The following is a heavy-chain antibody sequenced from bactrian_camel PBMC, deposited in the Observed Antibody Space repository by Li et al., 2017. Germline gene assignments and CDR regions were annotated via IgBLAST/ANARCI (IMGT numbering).Heavy chain of an antibody. V-gene: IGHV3S53*01. CDR3: AADQLYGGSCRDAVDFAY. CDR2: MAAEGDI. D-gene: IGHD6*01. CDR1: GRTYGRNC. Sequence: QLVESGGGSVQAGGSLRLSCAASGRTYGRNCMAWFRQAPGNEREAVATMAAEGDISYGDSVQGRFTIYRDTAKDLVYLQMNGLKPEDTAMYYCAADQLYGGSCRDAVDFAYRGQGTQVTVS. J-gene: IGHJ6*01.